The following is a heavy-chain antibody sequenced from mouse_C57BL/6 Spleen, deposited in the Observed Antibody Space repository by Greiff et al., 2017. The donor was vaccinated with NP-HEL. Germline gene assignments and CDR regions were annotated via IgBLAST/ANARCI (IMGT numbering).Heavy chain of an antibody. J-gene: IGHJ4*01. Sequence: VQLQQPGAELVKPGASVKLSCKASGYTFTSYWMHWVKQRPGQGLEWIGMIHPNSGSTNYNEKFKSKATLTVDKSSSTAYMQLSSLTSEDSAVYYCAREGYYYGSSPPDYWGQGTSVTVSS. CDR3: AREGYYYGSSPPDY. CDR2: IHPNSGST. V-gene: IGHV1-64*01. D-gene: IGHD1-1*01. CDR1: GYTFTSYW.